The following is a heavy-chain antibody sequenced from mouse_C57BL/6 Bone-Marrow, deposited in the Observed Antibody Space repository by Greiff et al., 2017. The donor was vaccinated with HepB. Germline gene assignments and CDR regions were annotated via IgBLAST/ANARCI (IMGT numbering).Heavy chain of an antibody. V-gene: IGHV5-9-1*02. J-gene: IGHJ2*01. CDR1: GFTFSSYA. D-gene: IGHD2-5*01. CDR2: ISSGGDYI. Sequence: DVQLQESGEGLVKPGGSLKLSCAASGFTFSSYAMSWVRQTPEKRLEWVAYISSGGDYIYYADTVKGRFTISRDNARNTLYLQMSSLKSEDTAMYYCTRDPYYSNYDYWGQGTTLTVSS. CDR3: TRDPYYSNYDY.